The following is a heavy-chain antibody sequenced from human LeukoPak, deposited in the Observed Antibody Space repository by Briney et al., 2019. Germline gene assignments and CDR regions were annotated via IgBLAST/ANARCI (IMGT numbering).Heavy chain of an antibody. CDR1: GFTLRGYP. J-gene: IGHJ4*02. CDR3: TRAAPYGTSWYGKDDN. D-gene: IGHD6-13*01. Sequence: GGSLRLSCAASGFTLRGYPMNWVREAPGTGLEWVSTFVRGSTYYADTVQGRFTTSRDNSKNTLYLQMNSLRAEDTAVYFCTRAAPYGTSWYGKDDNWGQGTLVAVSS. V-gene: IGHV3-23*01. CDR2: FVRGST.